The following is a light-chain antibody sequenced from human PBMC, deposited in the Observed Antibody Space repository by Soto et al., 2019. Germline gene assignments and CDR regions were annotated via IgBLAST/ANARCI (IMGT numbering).Light chain of an antibody. CDR2: DAS. V-gene: IGKV3-11*01. CDR3: QQRSNWLLT. Sequence: EIVLTQSPATLSLSPGERATLSCRASQSVSSYLAWYQQKPGQAPRLLIYDASNRATGIPARFSGSGSGTDFTLTISSLEPEDFAVYYCQQRSNWLLTFGPGTKVHIK. CDR1: QSVSSY. J-gene: IGKJ3*01.